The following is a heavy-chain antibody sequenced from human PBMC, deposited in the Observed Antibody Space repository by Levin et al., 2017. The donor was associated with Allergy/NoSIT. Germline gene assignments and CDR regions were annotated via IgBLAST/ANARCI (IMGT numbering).Heavy chain of an antibody. V-gene: IGHV3-48*03. D-gene: IGHD3-3*01. CDR1: GFSFSNYE. CDR3: GRDKKQRLTIFRVVKDYYYEGMDV. Sequence: AGGSLRLSCAASGFSFSNYEMNWVRQAPGKGLEWISHISSSGSNIYYADSVKGRFTISRDNTRNSLYLEMRSLRSEDTAVYFCGRDKKQRLTIFRVVKDYYYEGMDVWGQGTTVTVSS. CDR2: ISSSGSNI. J-gene: IGHJ6*02.